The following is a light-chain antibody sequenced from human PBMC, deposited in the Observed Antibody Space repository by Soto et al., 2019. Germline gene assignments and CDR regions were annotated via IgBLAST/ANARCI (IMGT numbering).Light chain of an antibody. Sequence: QSALAQPASVSGSPGQSITISCTGGSSDIGGYNYVSWYQQHPGRAPRLLILEVTNRPSGVPDRFSGSKSGNTASLIIRGLRAEDEADYFCSSYSSKTPPYVFGTGTKVTVL. CDR1: SSDIGGYNY. V-gene: IGLV2-14*01. CDR2: EVT. J-gene: IGLJ1*01. CDR3: SSYSSKTPPYV.